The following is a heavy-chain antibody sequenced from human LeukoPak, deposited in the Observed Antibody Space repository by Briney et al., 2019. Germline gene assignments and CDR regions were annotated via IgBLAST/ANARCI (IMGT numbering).Heavy chain of an antibody. V-gene: IGHV1-69*01. J-gene: IGHJ4*02. CDR2: IIPIFGTA. D-gene: IGHD6-19*01. Sequence: GASVKVSCKASGGTFSSYAISWVRQAPGQGLEWMGGIIPIFGTANYAQKFQGRVTITADESTSTAYMELSSLRSEDTAVYYCARGAAVAGTSDYFDYWGQGILVTVSS. CDR1: GGTFSSYA. CDR3: ARGAAVAGTSDYFDY.